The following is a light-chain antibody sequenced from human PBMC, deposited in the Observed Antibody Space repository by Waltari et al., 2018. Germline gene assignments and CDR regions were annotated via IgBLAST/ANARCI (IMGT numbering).Light chain of an antibody. CDR3: ATWDDRLTGVVFGGVV. V-gene: IGLV1-44*01. J-gene: IGLJ3*02. CDR1: NYNLRRNT. Sequence: QSVLTQPPSASGTPGQRVTIPCSGSNYNLRRNTVNWYQRVPGTAPNPLIYSNDRRPSGVPDRFSASKSGTSASLAISGLQSEDEADYYCATWDDRLTGVVFGGVVFGGGTKVTVL. CDR2: SND.